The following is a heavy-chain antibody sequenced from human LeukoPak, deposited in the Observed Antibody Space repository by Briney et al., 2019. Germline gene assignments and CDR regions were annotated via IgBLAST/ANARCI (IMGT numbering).Heavy chain of an antibody. J-gene: IGHJ4*02. V-gene: IGHV1-69*01. D-gene: IGHD3-22*01. CDR1: GGTVISYA. CDR2: IIPIFGTA. Sequence: SVKVSCKASGGTVISYAISWVRQAPGQGLEGMGGIIPIFGTANYAQKFQRRVTITPDESPRTASMDLSSLRSEHTAVYYCARAYYYDSSGYYFDYWGQGTLVTVSS. CDR3: ARAYYYDSSGYYFDY.